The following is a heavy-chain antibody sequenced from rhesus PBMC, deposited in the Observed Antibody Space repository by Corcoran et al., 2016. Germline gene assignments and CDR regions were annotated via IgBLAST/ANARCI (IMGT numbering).Heavy chain of an antibody. CDR3: ARKGDYFDY. J-gene: IGHJ4*01. CDR1: GFSLSTSGMG. CDR2: IYWDDDK. V-gene: IGHV2-1*01. Sequence: QVTLKESGPALVKPTQTPTLTCTSSGFSLSTSGMGVGWIRQPSRKTLEWLAHIYWDDDKRYSTSLKSRLTISKDTSKNQVVLTMTNMDPVDTATYYCARKGDYFDYWGQGVLVTVSS.